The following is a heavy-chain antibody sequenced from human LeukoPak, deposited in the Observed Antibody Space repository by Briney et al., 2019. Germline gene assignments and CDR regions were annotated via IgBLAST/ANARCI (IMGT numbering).Heavy chain of an antibody. CDR1: GFTFRSYS. J-gene: IGHJ4*02. D-gene: IGHD3-16*01. CDR3: ARDDYDYVWGRVLDY. CDR2: ISSSSSYI. Sequence: GGSLRLSCAASGFTFRSYSMNWVRQAPGKGLEWVSSISSSSSYIYYADSVKGRFTISRDNAKNSLYLQMNSLRAEDTAVYYCARDDYDYVWGRVLDYWGQGTLVTVSS. V-gene: IGHV3-21*01.